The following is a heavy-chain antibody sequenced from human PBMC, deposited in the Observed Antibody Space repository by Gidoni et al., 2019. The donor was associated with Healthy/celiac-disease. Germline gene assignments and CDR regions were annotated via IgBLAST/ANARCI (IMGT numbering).Heavy chain of an antibody. D-gene: IGHD2-15*01. J-gene: IGHJ6*02. CDR1: GFTFSSYS. V-gene: IGHV3-48*04. Sequence: EVQLVESGGGLVQPGGSLRLSCAASGFTFSSYSMNWVRQAPGKGLEWVSYISSSSTIYYADSVKGRFTISRDNAKNSLYLQMNSLRAEDTAVYYCARDDYCSGGSCYSYYYYGMDVWGQGTTVTVSS. CDR3: ARDDYCSGGSCYSYYYYGMDV. CDR2: ISSSSTI.